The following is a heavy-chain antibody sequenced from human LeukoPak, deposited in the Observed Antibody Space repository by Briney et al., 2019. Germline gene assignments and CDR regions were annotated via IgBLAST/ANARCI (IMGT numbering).Heavy chain of an antibody. CDR3: ARNSEKDI. CDR1: GFTFSSYP. J-gene: IGHJ4*02. CDR2: FYSRGGT. Sequence: GGSLRLSCAASGFTFSSYPMSWVRQAPGKGLEWVSVFYSRGGTYYAASVKGRFTISRDSSKNTLHLQMNSLRAEDTAIYYCARNSEKDIWGQGTLVTVSS. V-gene: IGHV3-66*01.